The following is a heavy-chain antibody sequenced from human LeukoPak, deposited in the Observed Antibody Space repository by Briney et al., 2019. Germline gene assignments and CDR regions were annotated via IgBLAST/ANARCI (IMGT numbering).Heavy chain of an antibody. J-gene: IGHJ4*02. Sequence: GVSVKVSCKVSGYTLTELSMHWVRQAPGKGLEWMGGFDPEDGETIYAQKFQGGVTMTEDTSTDTAYMELSSLRSEDTAVHYCATLYGDPLVFDYWGQGTLVTVSS. CDR1: GYTLTELS. CDR3: ATLYGDPLVFDY. V-gene: IGHV1-24*01. D-gene: IGHD4-17*01. CDR2: FDPEDGET.